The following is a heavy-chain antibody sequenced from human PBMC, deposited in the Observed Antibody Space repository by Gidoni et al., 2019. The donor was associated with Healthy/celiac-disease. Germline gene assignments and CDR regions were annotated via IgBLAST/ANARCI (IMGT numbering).Heavy chain of an antibody. J-gene: IGHJ4*02. CDR3: ASFTTIFGVAC. CDR1: GGSFSGYY. V-gene: IGHV4-34*01. Sequence: QVQLQQWGAGLLKPSETLSLTCAVYGGSFSGYYWSWIRQPPGKGLEWIGEINHSGSTNYNPSLKSRVTISVDTSKNQFSLKLSSVTAADTAVYYCASFTTIFGVACWGQGTLVTVSS. CDR2: INHSGST. D-gene: IGHD3-3*01.